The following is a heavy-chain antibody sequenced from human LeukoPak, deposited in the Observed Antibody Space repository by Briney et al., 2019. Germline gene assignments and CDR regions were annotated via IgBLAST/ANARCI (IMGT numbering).Heavy chain of an antibody. D-gene: IGHD2-15*01. CDR3: AREAGGTFDY. CDR2: INLSGGST. CDR1: GYTFTSYY. Sequence: ASVKVSCKASGYTFTSYYMHWVRQAPGQGLEWMGIINLSGGSTSYAQKFQGRVTVTRDTSTSTVYMELSSLRSEDTAVYYCAREAGGTFDYWGQGTLVTVSS. J-gene: IGHJ4*02. V-gene: IGHV1-46*01.